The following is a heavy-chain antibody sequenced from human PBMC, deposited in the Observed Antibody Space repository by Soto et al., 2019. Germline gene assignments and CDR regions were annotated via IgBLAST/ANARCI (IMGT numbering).Heavy chain of an antibody. V-gene: IGHV4-59*01. Sequence: PLETLSLTCTVSGGSISSYGLSWIRQPPGKGLEWIGYIYYSGSTNYNPSLKSRVTISVDTSKNQFSLKLSSVTAADTAVYYCARNSGYAPNYFDYWGQGTLVTVSS. D-gene: IGHD5-12*01. CDR1: GGSISSYG. J-gene: IGHJ4*02. CDR3: ARNSGYAPNYFDY. CDR2: IYYSGST.